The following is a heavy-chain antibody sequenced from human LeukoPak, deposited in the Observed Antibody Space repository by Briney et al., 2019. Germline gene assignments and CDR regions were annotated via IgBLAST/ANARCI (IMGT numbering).Heavy chain of an antibody. Sequence: GGSLRLSCAASGFTFSDYYMNWIRQAPGKGLVWVSRINTDGSSTSYADSVKGRFTISRDNSKNTLYLQMNSLRAEDTAVYYCAREANYDILTGYRGSNWFDPWGQGTLVTVSS. CDR2: INTDGSST. D-gene: IGHD3-9*01. V-gene: IGHV3-74*01. CDR1: GFTFSDYY. J-gene: IGHJ5*02. CDR3: AREANYDILTGYRGSNWFDP.